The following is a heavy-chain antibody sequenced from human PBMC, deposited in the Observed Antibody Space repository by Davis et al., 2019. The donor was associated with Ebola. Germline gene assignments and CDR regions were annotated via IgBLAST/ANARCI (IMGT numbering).Heavy chain of an antibody. CDR1: GGSFSGYY. CDR2: INHSGST. J-gene: IGHJ6*02. D-gene: IGHD5-18*01. CDR3: ARYSLSDTAMVPYYYGMDV. V-gene: IGHV4-34*01. Sequence: SETLSLTCAVYGGSFSGYYWSWIRQPPGKGLEWIGEINHSGSTNYNPSLKSRVTISVDTSKNQFSLKLSSVTTADTAVYYCARYSLSDTAMVPYYYGMDVWGQGTTVTVSS.